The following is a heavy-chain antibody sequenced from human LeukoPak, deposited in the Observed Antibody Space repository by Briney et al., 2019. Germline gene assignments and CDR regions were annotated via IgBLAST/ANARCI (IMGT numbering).Heavy chain of an antibody. J-gene: IGHJ6*02. Sequence: GGSLRLSCAASGFTFSSYDMHWVRQATGKGLEWVSAIGTAGDTYQPGSVKGRFTISRENAKNSLYPQMNSLRAGDTAVYYCARGVRSDWLLHYYYYYGMDVWGQGTTVTVSS. V-gene: IGHV3-13*01. D-gene: IGHD3-9*01. CDR3: ARGVRSDWLLHYYYYYGMDV. CDR2: IGTAGDT. CDR1: GFTFSSYD.